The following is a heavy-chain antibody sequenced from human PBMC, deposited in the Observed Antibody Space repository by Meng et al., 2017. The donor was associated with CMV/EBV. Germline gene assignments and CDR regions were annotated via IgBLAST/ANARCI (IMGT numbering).Heavy chain of an antibody. V-gene: IGHV1-2*02. J-gene: IGHJ4*02. Sequence: GGEVKEPGASGKVSGEAAGYTLTGYEMGWGGQAPGEGVGGMGGSNPSRGGTNEAQKVQGRVTRGRGAAISTGYMGLSTLRSDDTAVYYCARFMSSSWDHYFDYWGQGTLVTVSS. CDR2: SNPSRGGT. CDR1: GYTLTGYE. CDR3: ARFMSSSWDHYFDY. D-gene: IGHD6-13*01.